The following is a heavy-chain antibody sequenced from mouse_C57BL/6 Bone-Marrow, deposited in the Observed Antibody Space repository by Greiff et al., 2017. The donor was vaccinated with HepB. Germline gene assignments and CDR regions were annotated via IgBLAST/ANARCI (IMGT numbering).Heavy chain of an antibody. CDR1: GFTFSDYY. V-gene: IGHV5-12*01. CDR2: ISNGGGST. Sequence: DVMLVESGGGLVQPGGSLKLSCAASGFTFSDYYMYWVRQTPEKRLEWVAYISNGGGSTYYPDTVKGRFTISRDNAKNTLYLQMSRLKSEDTAMYYCARGGSSGSALFAYWGQGTLVTVAA. J-gene: IGHJ3*01. D-gene: IGHD3-2*02. CDR3: ARGGSSGSALFAY.